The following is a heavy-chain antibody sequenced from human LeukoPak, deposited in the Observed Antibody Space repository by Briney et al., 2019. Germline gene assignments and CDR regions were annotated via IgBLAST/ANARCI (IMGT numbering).Heavy chain of an antibody. D-gene: IGHD6-13*01. V-gene: IGHV4-4*09. CDR2: IYTSGST. CDR3: ARHRYRTDGIATTGMGLDY. CDR1: GGSISSYY. Sequence: PSETLSLTCTVSGGSISSYYWSWIRQPPGKGLEWIGYIYTSGSTNYNPSLKSRVTISVDTSKNQFSLKLSSVTAADTAVYYCARHRYRTDGIATTGMGLDYWGQGTLVTVSS. J-gene: IGHJ4*02.